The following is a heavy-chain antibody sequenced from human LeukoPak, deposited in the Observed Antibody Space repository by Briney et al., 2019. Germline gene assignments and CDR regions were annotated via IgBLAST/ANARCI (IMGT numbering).Heavy chain of an antibody. CDR3: ARGYWNPPWFDP. J-gene: IGHJ5*02. Sequence: SETLSLTCTVSGGSISSSSYYWGWIRQPPGKGLEWIGSIYYSGSTYYNPSLKSRVTISVDTSKNQFSLKLSSVTAADTAVYYCARGYWNPPWFDPWGQGTLVTVSS. D-gene: IGHD1-1*01. CDR1: GGSISSSSYY. V-gene: IGHV4-39*07. CDR2: IYYSGST.